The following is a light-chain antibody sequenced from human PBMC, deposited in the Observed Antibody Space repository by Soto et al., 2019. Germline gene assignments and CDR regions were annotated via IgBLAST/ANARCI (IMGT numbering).Light chain of an antibody. V-gene: IGLV2-14*01. Sequence: QSALTQPASVSGSPGQSITISCTGTSSDVGDYNYVSWYQQHPGNAPKLVIYDVISRPSGLSDRFSGSKSGNSASLTISGLQAEDEGDYYCSSYTSSRSVVFGGGTKLNVL. J-gene: IGLJ2*01. CDR3: SSYTSSRSVV. CDR2: DVI. CDR1: SSDVGDYNY.